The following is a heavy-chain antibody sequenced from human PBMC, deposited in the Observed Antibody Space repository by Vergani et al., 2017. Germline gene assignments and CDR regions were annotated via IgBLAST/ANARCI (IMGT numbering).Heavy chain of an antibody. CDR2: INHSGST. D-gene: IGHD6-6*01. CDR3: ASVVVGSSFFLADYYGMDV. J-gene: IGHJ6*02. CDR1: GGSFSGYY. Sequence: QVQLQQWGAGLLKPSETLSLTCAVYGGSFSGYYWSWIRQPPGKGLEWIGGINHSGSTNYNPSLKSRVTISVDTSKNQFSRQLSSVTAAATAVYYCASVVVGSSFFLADYYGMDVWGQGTSVTVSS. V-gene: IGHV4-34*01.